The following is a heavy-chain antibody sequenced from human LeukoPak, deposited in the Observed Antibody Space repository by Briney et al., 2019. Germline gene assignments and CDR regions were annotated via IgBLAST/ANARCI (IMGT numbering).Heavy chain of an antibody. CDR3: ARARRSWDAFDI. V-gene: IGHV4-34*01. Sequence: PSETLSLTCAVYGGSFSGYYWSWIRQPPGKGLEWIGEINHSGSTNYNPSLKSRVTISVDTSKNQFSLKLSSVTAADTAVYYCARARRSWDAFDIWGQGTMVTVSS. D-gene: IGHD1-26*01. J-gene: IGHJ3*02. CDR1: GGSFSGYY. CDR2: INHSGST.